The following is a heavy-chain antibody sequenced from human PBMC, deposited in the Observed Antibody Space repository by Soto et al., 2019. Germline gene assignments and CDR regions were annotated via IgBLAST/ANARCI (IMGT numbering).Heavy chain of an antibody. Sequence: EVQLVESGGGLVQPGRSLRLSCAASGFTFDDYAMHWVRQAPGKGLEWVSGISWNSGGIGYADSVKGRFTISRDNAKNSLYLQMNSLRAEDTALYYCAKDSSPGAVAGGWFDPWGQGTLVTVSS. CDR3: AKDSSPGAVAGGWFDP. J-gene: IGHJ5*02. V-gene: IGHV3-9*01. CDR1: GFTFDDYA. D-gene: IGHD6-19*01. CDR2: ISWNSGGI.